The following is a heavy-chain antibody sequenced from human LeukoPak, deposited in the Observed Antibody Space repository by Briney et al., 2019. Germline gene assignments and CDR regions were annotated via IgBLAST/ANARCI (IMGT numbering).Heavy chain of an antibody. CDR1: GGSISSSSYY. CDR3: ARRSIDTMTYG. V-gene: IGHV4-39*01. D-gene: IGHD3-22*01. Sequence: SETLSLTCTVSGGSISSSSYYWGWIRQPPGKGLEWIGSIYYSGSTYYNPSLKSRVTISVDTSKNQFSLKLSSVTAADTAVYYCARRSIDTMTYGWGQGTLVTVSS. CDR2: IYYSGST. J-gene: IGHJ4*02.